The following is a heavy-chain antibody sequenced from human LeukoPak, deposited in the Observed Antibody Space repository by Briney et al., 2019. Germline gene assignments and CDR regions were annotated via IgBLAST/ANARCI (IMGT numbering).Heavy chain of an antibody. D-gene: IGHD6-13*01. CDR2: INHSGTT. V-gene: IGHV4-34*01. CDR3: ARESAAAGSADY. CDR1: GGSFGDYH. Sequence: SETLSLTCGVYGGSFGDYHWSWIRQPPGKGLEWIGEINHSGTTHYNPSLKHKVTMSVDTSKTQFSLKFISVTAADTAVYYCARESAAAGSADYWGQGTLVTVSS. J-gene: IGHJ4*02.